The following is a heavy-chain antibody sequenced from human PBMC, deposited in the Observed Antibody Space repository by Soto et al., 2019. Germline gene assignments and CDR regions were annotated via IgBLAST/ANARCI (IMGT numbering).Heavy chain of an antibody. Sequence: GGSLRLSCSASGFTFSSYAMHWVRQAPGKGLEYVSAISSNGGSTYYADSVRGRFTISGDNSKNTLYLQMSSLRAEDTAVYYCVKSRVVPAAILDGANWFDPWGQGTLVTVSS. J-gene: IGHJ5*02. V-gene: IGHV3-64D*08. CDR1: GFTFSSYA. CDR2: ISSNGGST. D-gene: IGHD2-2*01. CDR3: VKSRVVPAAILDGANWFDP.